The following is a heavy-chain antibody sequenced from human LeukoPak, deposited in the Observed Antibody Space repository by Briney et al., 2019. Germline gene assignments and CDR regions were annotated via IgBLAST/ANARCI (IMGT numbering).Heavy chain of an antibody. Sequence: GGSLRLSCAASGFTFSDYYMSWIRQAPGKGLEWVSYISSSGSTIYYADSVKGRFTISRDNSKNTLYLQMNSLRAEDTAVYYCARDRVAGNYYYYMDVWGKGTTVTISS. CDR3: ARDRVAGNYYYYMDV. J-gene: IGHJ6*03. CDR2: ISSSGSTI. D-gene: IGHD2-15*01. V-gene: IGHV3-11*04. CDR1: GFTFSDYY.